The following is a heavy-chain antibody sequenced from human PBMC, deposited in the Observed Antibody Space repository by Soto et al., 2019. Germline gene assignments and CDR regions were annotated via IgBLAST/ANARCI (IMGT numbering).Heavy chain of an antibody. V-gene: IGHV3-30-3*01. CDR1: GFTFSSYA. D-gene: IGHD3-10*01. CDR3: AREGDSRLTMVRGALYYFDY. J-gene: IGHJ4*02. Sequence: GGSLRLSCAASGFTFSSYAMHWVRQAPGKGLEWVAVISYDGSNKYYADSVKGRFTISRDNSKNTLYLQMNSLRAEDTAVYYCAREGDSRLTMVRGALYYFDYWGQGTLVTVSS. CDR2: ISYDGSNK.